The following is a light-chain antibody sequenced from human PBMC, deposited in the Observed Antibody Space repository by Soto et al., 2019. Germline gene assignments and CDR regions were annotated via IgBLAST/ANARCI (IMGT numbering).Light chain of an antibody. CDR3: QQYGSSPLWT. J-gene: IGKJ1*01. CDR1: QNVYNY. CDR2: DAS. Sequence: EIVLTQSPGTLSLSPGERVTLSCRASQNVYNYLAWYQQKSGQAPRLLIYDASNRATGVPARFSASGSGTDFTLTISSLESEDFAVYYCQQYGSSPLWTFGQGTKVDIK. V-gene: IGKV3-11*01.